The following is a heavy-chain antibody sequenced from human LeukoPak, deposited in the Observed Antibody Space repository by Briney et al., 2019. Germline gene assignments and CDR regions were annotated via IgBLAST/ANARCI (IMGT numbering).Heavy chain of an antibody. J-gene: IGHJ4*02. Sequence: GGSLRLSCAVSGITLSNYGMTWVRQAPGKGLEWVAGISDTGGRTNYADSVKGRFTISRDNPKNSLYLQMNSLRAEDTAVYYCAREGDMITFGGVIVTSYYFDYWGQGTLVTVSS. V-gene: IGHV3-23*01. CDR3: AREGDMITFGGVIVTSYYFDY. CDR2: ISDTGGRT. CDR1: GITLSNYG. D-gene: IGHD3-16*02.